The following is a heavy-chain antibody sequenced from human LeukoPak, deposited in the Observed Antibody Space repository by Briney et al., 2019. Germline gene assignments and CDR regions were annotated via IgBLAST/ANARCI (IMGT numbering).Heavy chain of an antibody. Sequence: PGRSLRLSCAASGFTFSSYAMYWVRQAPGKGLEWVAVISYDGSNKYYADSVKGRFTISRDNSKNTLYLQMNSLRAEDTAVYYCARDEGESWYYFDYWGQGTLVTVSS. J-gene: IGHJ4*02. D-gene: IGHD6-13*01. CDR3: ARDEGESWYYFDY. CDR1: GFTFSSYA. V-gene: IGHV3-30-3*01. CDR2: ISYDGSNK.